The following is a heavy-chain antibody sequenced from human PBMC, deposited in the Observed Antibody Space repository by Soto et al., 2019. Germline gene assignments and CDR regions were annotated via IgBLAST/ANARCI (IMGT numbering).Heavy chain of an antibody. Sequence: SETLSLTCAVSGGSISSGGYSWSWIRQPPGKGLEWIGYIYHSGSTYYNPSLKSRVTISVDRSKNQFSLKLSSVTAADTAVYYCASAPWYYYGSGSYSGWFDPWGQGTLVTVSS. CDR2: IYHSGST. CDR3: ASAPWYYYGSGSYSGWFDP. D-gene: IGHD3-10*01. CDR1: GGSISSGGYS. J-gene: IGHJ5*02. V-gene: IGHV4-30-2*01.